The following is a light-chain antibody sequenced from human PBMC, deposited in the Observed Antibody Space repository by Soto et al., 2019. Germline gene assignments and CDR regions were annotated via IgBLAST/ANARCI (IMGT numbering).Light chain of an antibody. Sequence: EIVLTHSPGTLSLSPGERATLSCSASQSVSRSFLAWYQQRSGQAPRLLVYGASSRATGIPDRFSGSGSGTDFILTINRLEPEDFAVYFCHQYGSPPATFGQGTKVDIK. J-gene: IGKJ1*01. CDR2: GAS. V-gene: IGKV3-20*01. CDR1: QSVSRSF. CDR3: HQYGSPPAT.